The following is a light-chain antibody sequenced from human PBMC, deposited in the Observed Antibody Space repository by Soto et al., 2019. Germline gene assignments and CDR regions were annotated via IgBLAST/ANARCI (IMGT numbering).Light chain of an antibody. CDR2: DVN. Sequence: QSALTQPASVSGSPGQSIAISCTGTSSDVGGYDYVSWYQQHPGKAHKLMIYDVNNRPSGVSDRFSGSKSGNTASLTISGLQAEDEADYYCSSYTSSNTEVFGGGTKLTVL. V-gene: IGLV2-14*03. CDR1: SSDVGGYDY. J-gene: IGLJ2*01. CDR3: SSYTSSNTEV.